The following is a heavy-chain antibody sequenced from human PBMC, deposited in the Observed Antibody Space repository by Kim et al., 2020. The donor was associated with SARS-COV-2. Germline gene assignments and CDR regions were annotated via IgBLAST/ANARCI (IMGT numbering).Heavy chain of an antibody. J-gene: IGHJ6*02. CDR1: GYTFTSYG. V-gene: IGHV1-18*01. D-gene: IGHD2-15*01. CDR3: ARDNLGVAATPPFYYYYGMDV. Sequence: ASVKVSCKASGYTFTSYGISWVRQAPGQGLEWMGWISAYNGNTNYAQKLQGRVTMTTDTSTSTAYMELRSLRSDDTAVYYCARDNLGVAATPPFYYYYGMDVWGQGTTVTVSS. CDR2: ISAYNGNT.